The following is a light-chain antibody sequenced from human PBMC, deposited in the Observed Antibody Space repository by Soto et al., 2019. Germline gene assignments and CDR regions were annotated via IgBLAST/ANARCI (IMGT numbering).Light chain of an antibody. CDR1: SSNIGAGYD. V-gene: IGLV1-40*01. CDR2: GNS. CDR3: QSYDSSLSGVV. Sequence: QSVLTQPPSVSGAPGQRVTISCTGSSSNIGAGYDVHWYQQLPGTAPKLLIYGNSNRPSGVPDRFSASKSGTSASLAITGLQAEDEADSYCQSYDSSLSGVVFGGGTKLTVL. J-gene: IGLJ2*01.